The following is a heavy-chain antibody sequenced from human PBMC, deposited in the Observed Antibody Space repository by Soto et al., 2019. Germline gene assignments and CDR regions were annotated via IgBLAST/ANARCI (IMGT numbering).Heavy chain of an antibody. CDR1: GGSISSGDYY. CDR3: ARDGAVSSGLVG. Sequence: QVQLQESGPGLVKPSQTLSLTCTVSGGSISSGDYYWSWIRQPPGKGLEWIGYIYYSGSTYYNPSLKGRXIIXVXMSKSQFSLKLSSVTAADTAVYYCARDGAVSSGLVGWGQGTLVTVSS. V-gene: IGHV4-30-4*01. J-gene: IGHJ4*02. CDR2: IYYSGST. D-gene: IGHD3-22*01.